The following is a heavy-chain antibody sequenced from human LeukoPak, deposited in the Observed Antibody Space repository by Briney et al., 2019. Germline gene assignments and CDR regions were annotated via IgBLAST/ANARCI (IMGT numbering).Heavy chain of an antibody. Sequence: GGSLRLSCAASGFTVSSSYMSWVRQAPGKGLEWVSLIYTGGSTNYADSVKGRFGISRDNSKDTVYLQMTSLRAEDTAMYYCARGYSHGYFQYWGQGTLVTVSS. CDR1: GFTVSSSY. J-gene: IGHJ4*02. D-gene: IGHD5-18*01. CDR3: ARGYSHGYFQY. V-gene: IGHV3-66*01. CDR2: IYTGGST.